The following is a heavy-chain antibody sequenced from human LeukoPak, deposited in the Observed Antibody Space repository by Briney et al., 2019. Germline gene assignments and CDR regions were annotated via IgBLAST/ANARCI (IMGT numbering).Heavy chain of an antibody. J-gene: IGHJ5*02. CDR1: GYSISSGYY. Sequence: SETLSLTCTVSGYSISSGYYWGWIRQPPGKGLEWIGSIYHSGSTYYNPSLKSRVTISVDTSKNQFSLKLSSVTAADTAVYYCARDTAQFDPWGQGTLVTVSS. D-gene: IGHD5-18*01. CDR3: ARDTAQFDP. V-gene: IGHV4-38-2*02. CDR2: IYHSGST.